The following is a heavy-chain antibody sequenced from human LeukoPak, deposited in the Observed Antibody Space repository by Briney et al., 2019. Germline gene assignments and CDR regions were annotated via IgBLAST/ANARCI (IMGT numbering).Heavy chain of an antibody. CDR2: IYSGGST. CDR1: GFTFSSYA. V-gene: IGHV3-66*01. J-gene: IGHJ4*02. Sequence: GGSLRLSCAASGFTFSSYAMSWVRQAPGKGLEWVSVIYSGGSTYYADSVKGRFTISRDNSKNTLYLQMNSLRAEDTAVYYCARVADSSSWYGVDYWGQGTLVTVSS. D-gene: IGHD6-13*01. CDR3: ARVADSSSWYGVDY.